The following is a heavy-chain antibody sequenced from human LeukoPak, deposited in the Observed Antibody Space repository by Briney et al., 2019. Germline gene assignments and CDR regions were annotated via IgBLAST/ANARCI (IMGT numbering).Heavy chain of an antibody. J-gene: IGHJ3*02. Sequence: GGSLRLSCAASGLSFRSYWMTWVRQAPGKGLEWVANIKEDGSAKSYVDSVKGRFTISRDNAKNSLYLQMNSLRVEDTAVYYCPRDYDYFSGHNLDAYDIWGQGTTVIVSS. CDR1: GLSFRSYW. V-gene: IGHV3-7*01. CDR2: IKEDGSAK. D-gene: IGHD2-15*01. CDR3: PRDYDYFSGHNLDAYDI.